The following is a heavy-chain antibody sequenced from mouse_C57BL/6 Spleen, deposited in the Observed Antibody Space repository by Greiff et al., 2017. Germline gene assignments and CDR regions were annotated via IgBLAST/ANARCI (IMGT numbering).Heavy chain of an antibody. CDR1: GYTFTSYW. CDR3: ARDYGSSPFAY. Sequence: QVQLKESGAELVMPGASVKLSCKASGYTFTSYWMHWVKQRPGQGLEWIGEIDPSDSYTNYNQKFKGKSTLTVDKSSSTAYMQLSSLTSEDSAVYYCARDYGSSPFAYWGQGTLVTVSA. CDR2: IDPSDSYT. D-gene: IGHD1-1*01. J-gene: IGHJ3*01. V-gene: IGHV1-69*01.